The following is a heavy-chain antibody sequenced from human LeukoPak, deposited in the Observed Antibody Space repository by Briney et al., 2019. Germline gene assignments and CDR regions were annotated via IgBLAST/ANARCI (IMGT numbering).Heavy chain of an antibody. CDR1: GGSISSSSYY. CDR2: IYYSGST. CDR3: ARHPFSTPFDY. V-gene: IGHV4-39*01. J-gene: IGHJ4*02. D-gene: IGHD2/OR15-2a*01. Sequence: SETLSLTCTVSGGSISSSSYYWGWIRQPPGKGLEWIGSIYYSGSTYYNPSLKSRVTISVDTSKNQFSLKLSSVTAADTAVYYCARHPFSTPFDYWGRGTLVTVSS.